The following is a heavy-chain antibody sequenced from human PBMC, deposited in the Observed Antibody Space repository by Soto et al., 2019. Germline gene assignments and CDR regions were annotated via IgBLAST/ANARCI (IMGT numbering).Heavy chain of an antibody. J-gene: IGHJ5*02. V-gene: IGHV1-69*09. D-gene: IGHD2-8*02. Sequence: QVQLVQSGAEVKKPESSVKVSCKTSGGTFVRHVISWVRQAPGQGPEWMGKINPLSGISNYAQKFKNRVTFSSDTVSSTVYMDLSNLTSDDTAVYYCATRACAAAWCCASDCLNHWGQGILVSVSS. CDR2: INPLSGIS. CDR3: ATRACAAAWCCASDCLNH. CDR1: GGTFVRHV.